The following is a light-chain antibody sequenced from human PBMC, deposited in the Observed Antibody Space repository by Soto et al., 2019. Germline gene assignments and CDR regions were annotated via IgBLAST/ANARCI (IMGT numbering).Light chain of an antibody. V-gene: IGKV1-16*01. CDR1: QGINNY. CDR2: AAS. CDR3: QQYYDYPWT. J-gene: IGKJ1*01. Sequence: DIQMTQSPSSLSASVGDRVTITCRASQGINNYLAWFQQKPGKAPKSLIYAASILQSGVPSRFGGSGSGTDFTLIISSLQPGDFATYYCQQYYDYPWTFGQGTKVDIK.